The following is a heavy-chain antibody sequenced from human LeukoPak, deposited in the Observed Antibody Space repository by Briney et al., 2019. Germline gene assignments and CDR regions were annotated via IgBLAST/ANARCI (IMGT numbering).Heavy chain of an antibody. CDR3: ARLGMAISAFDI. CDR1: GGPISSSSYY. V-gene: IGHV4-39*01. CDR2: IYYSGST. J-gene: IGHJ3*02. D-gene: IGHD5-24*01. Sequence: SETLSLTCTVSGGPISSSSYYWGWIRQPPEKGLEWIGSIYYSGSTYYNPSLESRVTISVDTSKNQFSLKLSSVTAADTAMYYCARLGMAISAFDIWGQGTMVTVSS.